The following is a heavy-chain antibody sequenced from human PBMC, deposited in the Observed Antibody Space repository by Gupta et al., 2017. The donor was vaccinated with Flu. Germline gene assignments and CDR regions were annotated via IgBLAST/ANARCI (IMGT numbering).Heavy chain of an antibody. Sequence: WMSWVRQAPGQGPEWMAHINQDGTEIHYMGSAKGRFTVSRDNARNSVSLQMNSLRAEDTAVYYCSRDNYCSPSRYDFWGQGTVVTVSS. CDR1: W. V-gene: IGHV3-7*01. CDR3: SRDNYCSPSRYDF. CDR2: INQDGTEI. J-gene: IGHJ4*02. D-gene: IGHD2-21*01.